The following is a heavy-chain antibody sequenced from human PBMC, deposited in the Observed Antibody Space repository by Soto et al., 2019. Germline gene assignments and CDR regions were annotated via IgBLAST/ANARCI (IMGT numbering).Heavy chain of an antibody. CDR3: ARAAYYDILTGYYSNWFDP. Sequence: SETLSLTCAVYGGSFSGYYWSWIRQPPGKGLEWIGEINHSGSTNYNPSLKSRVTISVDTSKNQFSLKLSAVTAADTAVYYCARAAYYDILTGYYSNWFDPWGQGTLVTSPQ. CDR2: INHSGST. V-gene: IGHV4-34*01. J-gene: IGHJ5*02. CDR1: GGSFSGYY. D-gene: IGHD3-9*01.